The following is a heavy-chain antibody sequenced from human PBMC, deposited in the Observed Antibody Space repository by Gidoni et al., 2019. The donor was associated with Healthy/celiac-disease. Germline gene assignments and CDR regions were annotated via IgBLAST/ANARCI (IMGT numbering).Heavy chain of an antibody. CDR1: GFTFSSYA. CDR2: ISGSGGST. CDR3: AKGRFLEWLALPGSLDP. D-gene: IGHD3-3*01. J-gene: IGHJ5*02. Sequence: EVQLLESGGGLVQPGGSLRLSCAASGFTFSSYAMSWVRQAPGKGLEWVSAISGSGGSTYYADSVKGRFTISRDNSKNTLYLQMNSLRAEDTAVYYCAKGRFLEWLALPGSLDPWGQGTLVTVSS. V-gene: IGHV3-23*01.